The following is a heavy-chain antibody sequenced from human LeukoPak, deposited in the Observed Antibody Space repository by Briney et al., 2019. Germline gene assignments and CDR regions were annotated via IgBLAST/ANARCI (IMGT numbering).Heavy chain of an antibody. J-gene: IGHJ4*02. V-gene: IGHV4-34*01. CDR2: INHSGST. CDR1: GGSFRGYY. Sequence: ASETLSLTCAVYGGSFRGYYWSWIRQPPGKGLEWIGEINHSGSTNYNPSLKSRVTISVDTSKNQFSLKLSSVTAADTAVYYCATYYYDSSGYYYLGYWGQGTLVTVSS. D-gene: IGHD3-22*01. CDR3: ATYYYDSSGYYYLGY.